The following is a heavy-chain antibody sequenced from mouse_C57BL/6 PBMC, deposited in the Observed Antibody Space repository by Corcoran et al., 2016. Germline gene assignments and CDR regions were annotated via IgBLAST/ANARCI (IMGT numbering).Heavy chain of an antibody. D-gene: IGHD1-1*02. Sequence: EVQLQQSGPELVKPGASVKISCKASGYTFTDYYMNWVMQSHGKSLEWIGDINPNNGGTSYNQKFKGKATLTVDKSSSTAYMELRSLTSEDSAVYYCANWYWFAYWGQGTLVTVSA. J-gene: IGHJ3*01. CDR1: GYTFTDYY. V-gene: IGHV1-26*01. CDR2: INPNNGGT. CDR3: ANWYWFAY.